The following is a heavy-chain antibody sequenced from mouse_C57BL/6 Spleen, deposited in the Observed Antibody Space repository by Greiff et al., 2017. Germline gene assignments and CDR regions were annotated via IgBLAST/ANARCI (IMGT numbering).Heavy chain of an antibody. J-gene: IGHJ1*03. Sequence: QQPGQGLEWTGEIDPSDSDTNYNQKFKCKVTLTVDTPSSTAYMQLSSLTSEDSAVYYCARNWDGYFDVWGTGTTVTVSS. CDR3: ARNWDGYFDV. D-gene: IGHD4-1*01. CDR2: IDPSDSDT. V-gene: IGHV1-50*01.